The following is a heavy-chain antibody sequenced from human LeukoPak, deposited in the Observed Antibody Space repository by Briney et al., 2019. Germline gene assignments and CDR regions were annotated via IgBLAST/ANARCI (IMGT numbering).Heavy chain of an antibody. CDR2: IYSGSST. Sequence: PGRSLRLSCAASGFTVSGNYMSWVRQAPGKGLEWVSVIYSGSSTYYADSVKGRFTISRDNSKNSQYLQMNSLRAEDTAVYYCARGDSSGYYLNYWGQGTLVTVSS. CDR3: ARGDSSGYYLNY. V-gene: IGHV3-53*01. J-gene: IGHJ4*02. CDR1: GFTVSGNY. D-gene: IGHD3-22*01.